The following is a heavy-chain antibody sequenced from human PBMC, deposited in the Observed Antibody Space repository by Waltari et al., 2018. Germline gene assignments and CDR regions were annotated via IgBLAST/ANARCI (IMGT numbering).Heavy chain of an antibody. D-gene: IGHD2-15*01. J-gene: IGHJ3*02. V-gene: IGHV4-39*01. Sequence: QLQLQESGPGLVKPSETLSLTCPVSGGSISSSSSYWGWIRQPPGKGLEWIGSIYYSGTTYYNPSLKSRVPISVDTSKNQFSLKLSSVTAADTAVYYCASLYCSGGSCYWSAFDIWGQGTMVTVSS. CDR1: GGSISSSSSY. CDR3: ASLYCSGGSCYWSAFDI. CDR2: IYYSGTT.